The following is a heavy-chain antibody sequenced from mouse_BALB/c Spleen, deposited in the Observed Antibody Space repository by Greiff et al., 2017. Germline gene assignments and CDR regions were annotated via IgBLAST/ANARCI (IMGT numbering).Heavy chain of an antibody. Sequence: VQLKESGAELVKPGASVKLSCTASGFNIKDTYMHWVKQRPEQGLEWIGRIDPANGNTKYDPKFQGKATITADTSSNTAYLQLSSLTSEDTAVYYCASRRYYYAMDYWGQGTSVTVSS. CDR3: ASRRYYYAMDY. D-gene: IGHD2-14*01. J-gene: IGHJ4*01. V-gene: IGHV14-3*02. CDR2: IDPANGNT. CDR1: GFNIKDTY.